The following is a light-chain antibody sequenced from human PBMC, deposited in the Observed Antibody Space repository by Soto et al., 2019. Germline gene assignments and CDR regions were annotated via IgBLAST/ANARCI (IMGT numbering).Light chain of an antibody. CDR2: GAS. V-gene: IGKV3-15*01. CDR1: QSVSSN. Sequence: EIVMTQSPATLSVSPGERATLSCRASQSVSSNLAWYQQKPGQAPRLLIYGASTRATGIPARFSGSGSGTEFTLTISSLQSEDFAVYYRQQYNNWPPLFGPGTKVDIK. CDR3: QQYNNWPPL. J-gene: IGKJ3*01.